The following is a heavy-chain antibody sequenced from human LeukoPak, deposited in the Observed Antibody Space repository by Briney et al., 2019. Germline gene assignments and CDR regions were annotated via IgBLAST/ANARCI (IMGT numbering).Heavy chain of an antibody. J-gene: IGHJ6*04. Sequence: PGRSLRLSCAASGFTFSSYGMHWVRQAPGKGLEWVAVIWYDGSNKYYADSVKGRFTISRDNSKNTLYLQMNSLRAEDMAVYYCARGLDSSNGMDVWGKGTTVTVSS. CDR3: ARGLDSSNGMDV. CDR1: GFTFSSYG. CDR2: IWYDGSNK. D-gene: IGHD2-2*03. V-gene: IGHV3-33*01.